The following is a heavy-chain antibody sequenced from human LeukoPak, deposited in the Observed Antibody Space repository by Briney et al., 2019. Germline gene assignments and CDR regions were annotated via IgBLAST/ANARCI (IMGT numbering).Heavy chain of an antibody. CDR1: GYSFTSYW. D-gene: IGHD4-23*01. V-gene: IGHV5-51*01. CDR3: ARHQTSAVGWYDP. CDR2: IYPGDSDT. Sequence: GESLKISCKGSGYSFTSYWIGWVRQMPGKGLGWMGIIYPGDSDTRYSPSFQGQVTISADKSISTAYLQWSSLKASDTAMYYCARHQTSAVGWYDPWGQGTLVTVSS. J-gene: IGHJ5*02.